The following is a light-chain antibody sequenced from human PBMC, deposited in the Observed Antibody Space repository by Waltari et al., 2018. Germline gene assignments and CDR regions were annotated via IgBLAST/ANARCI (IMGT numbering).Light chain of an antibody. J-gene: IGKJ1*01. CDR2: GAS. V-gene: IGKV3-20*01. Sequence: EIVLTQSPGTLSLSPGERATLSCRASQSVSSSYLAWYQQKPGQAPRHLIYGASSSATGIPDRFSGSGSGTDFTLTISRLEPEDFSVYYCKQYGSSPWTFGQGTKVEIK. CDR3: KQYGSSPWT. CDR1: QSVSSSY.